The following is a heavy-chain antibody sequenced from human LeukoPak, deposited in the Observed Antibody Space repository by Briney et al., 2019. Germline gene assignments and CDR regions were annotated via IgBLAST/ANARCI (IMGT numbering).Heavy chain of an antibody. Sequence: GGSLRLSCAASGFTFSSYGRHWVRQAPGKGLEWVAVIWYDGSNKYYADSVKGRFAISRDNSKNTLYLQMTSLRAEDTAVYYCARALTYYYDSSGYYPDYWGQGTLVTVSS. CDR2: IWYDGSNK. D-gene: IGHD3-22*01. J-gene: IGHJ4*02. CDR1: GFTFSSYG. CDR3: ARALTYYYDSSGYYPDY. V-gene: IGHV3-33*01.